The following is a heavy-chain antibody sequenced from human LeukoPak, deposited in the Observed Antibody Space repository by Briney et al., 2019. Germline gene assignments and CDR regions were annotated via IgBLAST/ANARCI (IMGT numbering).Heavy chain of an antibody. J-gene: IGHJ4*02. V-gene: IGHV3-23*01. CDR1: GFTFSSFA. CDR2: TTTSGGTT. D-gene: IGHD3-10*01. Sequence: GGSLRLSCAASGFTFSSFAMSWVRQGPGKGLEWVSGTTTSGGTTYYADSVKGRFTISRDNSKNTLYLQMNSLRAEDTAVYYCAKVYYGSGSPPLFFDYWGQGTLVTVSS. CDR3: AKVYYGSGSPPLFFDY.